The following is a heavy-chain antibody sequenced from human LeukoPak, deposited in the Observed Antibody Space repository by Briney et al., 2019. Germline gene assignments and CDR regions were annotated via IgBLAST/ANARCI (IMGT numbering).Heavy chain of an antibody. V-gene: IGHV1-18*01. D-gene: IGHD2-15*01. Sequence: GASVKVSCKASGYTFTSYGISWVRQAPGQGLEWMGWISAYNGNTNYAQKFQGRVTMTRDTSTSTVYMELSSLRSEDTAVYYCARDCPYCSGGSLPDYWGQGTLVTVSS. CDR2: ISAYNGNT. CDR3: ARDCPYCSGGSLPDY. CDR1: GYTFTSYG. J-gene: IGHJ4*02.